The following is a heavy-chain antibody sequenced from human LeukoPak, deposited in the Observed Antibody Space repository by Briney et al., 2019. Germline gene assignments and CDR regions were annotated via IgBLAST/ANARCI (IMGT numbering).Heavy chain of an antibody. D-gene: IGHD4-17*01. CDR3: ARGGTVSFDY. J-gene: IGHJ4*02. V-gene: IGHV4-61*02. Sequence: SETLSLTCAVSGGSISSGSYYWSWIRQPAGKGLEWIGRIYTSGSTNYNPSLKSRVTISVDTSKNQFSLKLSSVTAAGTAVYYCARGGTVSFDYWGQGTLVTVSS. CDR1: GGSISSGSYY. CDR2: IYTSGST.